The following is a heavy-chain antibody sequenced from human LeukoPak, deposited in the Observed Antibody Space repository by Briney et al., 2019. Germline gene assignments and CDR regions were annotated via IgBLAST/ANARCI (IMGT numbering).Heavy chain of an antibody. CDR1: GGTFSSYT. CDR3: ARIKSGSYYEDAFDI. J-gene: IGHJ3*02. D-gene: IGHD1-26*01. V-gene: IGHV1-69*02. Sequence: SVMVSCKASGGTFSSYTISWVRQAPGQGLEWMGRIIPILGIANYAQKFQGRVTITADKSTSTAYMELSSLRSEDTAVYYCARIKSGSYYEDAFDIWGQGTMVTVSS. CDR2: IIPILGIA.